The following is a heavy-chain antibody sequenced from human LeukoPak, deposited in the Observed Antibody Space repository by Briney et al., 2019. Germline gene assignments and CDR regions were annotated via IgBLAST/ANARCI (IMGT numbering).Heavy chain of an antibody. V-gene: IGHV4-34*01. CDR1: GGSFSGYY. CDR3: ASDQRQQLSY. CDR2: INHSGST. D-gene: IGHD6-13*01. J-gene: IGHJ4*02. Sequence: PSETLSLTCAVYGGSFSGYYWSWIRQPPGKGLEWIGEINHSGSTNYNPSLKSRVTISVDTSKNQFSLKLSSVTAADTAVYYCASDQRQQLSYWGQGTLVTVSP.